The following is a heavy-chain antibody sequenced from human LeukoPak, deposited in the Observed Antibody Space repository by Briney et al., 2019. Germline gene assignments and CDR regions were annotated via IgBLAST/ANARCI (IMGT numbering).Heavy chain of an antibody. CDR1: GGSISSSSYY. CDR2: IYISGST. J-gene: IGHJ4*02. CDR3: ARDRGTWNDDGFDY. D-gene: IGHD1-1*01. Sequence: SETLSLTCTVSGGSISSSSYYWSWIRQPAGKGLEWIGRIYISGSTNYNPSLKSRVTMSVDTSKNQFSLKLSSVTAADTAVYYCARDRGTWNDDGFDYWGQGTLVTVSS. V-gene: IGHV4-61*02.